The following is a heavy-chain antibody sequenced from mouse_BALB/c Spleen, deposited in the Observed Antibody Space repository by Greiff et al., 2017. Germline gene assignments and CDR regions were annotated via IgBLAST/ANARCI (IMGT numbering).Heavy chain of an antibody. D-gene: IGHD2-2*01. CDR3: ARGGLRRGYFDY. CDR1: GYAFSSSW. V-gene: IGHV1-82*01. J-gene: IGHJ2*01. CDR2: IYPGDGDT. Sequence: QVQLQQSGPELVKPGASVKISCKASGYAFSSSWMNWVKQRPGQGLEWIGRIYPGDGDTNYNGKFKGKATLTADKSSSTAYMQLSSLTPVDSAVYFCARGGLRRGYFDYWGQGTTRTVST.